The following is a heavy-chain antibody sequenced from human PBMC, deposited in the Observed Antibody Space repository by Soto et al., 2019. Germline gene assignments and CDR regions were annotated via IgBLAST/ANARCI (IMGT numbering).Heavy chain of an antibody. CDR3: ARRGFGYGSSGTCGYAFDI. J-gene: IGHJ3*02. D-gene: IGHD2-15*01. Sequence: EVQLVESGGGLVQPGGSLRLSCAASGFTFSSYAMHWVRQAPGKGLEYVSAVSTNGASTYYANSVKGRFTISRDNSNNTLYREMGSVRAEDMAVYYCARRGFGYGSSGTCGYAFDIWGQGTMVTVSS. CDR2: VSTNGAST. V-gene: IGHV3-64*01. CDR1: GFTFSSYA.